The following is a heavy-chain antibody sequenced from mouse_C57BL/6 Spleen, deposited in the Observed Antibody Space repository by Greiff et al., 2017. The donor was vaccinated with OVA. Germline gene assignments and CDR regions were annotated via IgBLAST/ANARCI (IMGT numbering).Heavy chain of an antibody. V-gene: IGHV3-6*01. CDR3: ASQSATVVDGYFDV. Sequence: ESGPGLVKPSQSLSLTCSVTGYSITSGYFWNWIRQFPGNKLEWMGYISSDGSNNYTPFLKNRFTFTRDTAKNQIFLKLNSVTTEDTATYYCASQSATVVDGYFDVWGTGTTVTVSS. CDR2: ISSDGSN. CDR1: GYSITSGYF. D-gene: IGHD1-1*01. J-gene: IGHJ1*03.